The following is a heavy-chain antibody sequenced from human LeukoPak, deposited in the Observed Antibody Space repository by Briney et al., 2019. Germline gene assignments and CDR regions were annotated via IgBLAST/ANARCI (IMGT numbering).Heavy chain of an antibody. J-gene: IGHJ6*02. CDR3: ASMHYYYSMDV. CDR1: GGSISSGGYS. V-gene: IGHV4-30-2*01. CDR2: IYHSGST. D-gene: IGHD2-2*01. Sequence: PSETLSLTCAVSGGSISSGGYSWSWIRQPPGKGLEWIGYIYHSGSTYYNPSLKSRVTISVDRSKNQFSLKLSSVTAADTAVYYCASMHYYYSMDVWGQGTTVTVSS.